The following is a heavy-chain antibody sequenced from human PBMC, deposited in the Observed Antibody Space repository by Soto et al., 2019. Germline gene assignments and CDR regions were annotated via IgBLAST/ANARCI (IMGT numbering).Heavy chain of an antibody. D-gene: IGHD2-2*01. V-gene: IGHV1-2*04. CDR3: ARSPSLFTDY. J-gene: IGHJ4*02. Sequence: GASVKVSCKASGYTFTGYYMHWVRQAPGQGLEWMGWINPNSGGTNYAQKFQGWVTMTRDTSISTAYMELSSLRSEDTAVYYCARSPSLFTDYWGQGTLVTVSS. CDR2: INPNSGGT. CDR1: GYTFTGYY.